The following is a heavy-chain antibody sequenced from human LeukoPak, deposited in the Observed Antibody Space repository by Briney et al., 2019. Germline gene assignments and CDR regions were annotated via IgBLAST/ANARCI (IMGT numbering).Heavy chain of an antibody. CDR2: ISSSSSYI. CDR3: ARARLDDLGYYYYMDV. J-gene: IGHJ6*03. CDR1: GFTFSSYS. V-gene: IGHV3-21*01. D-gene: IGHD3-16*01. Sequence: GGSLRLSCAASGFTFSSYSMNWVRQAPGKGLEWVSSISSSSSYIYYADSVKGRFTISRDNAKNSLYLQMNSLRAEDTAVYYCARARLDDLGYYYYMDVWGKGTTVTVSS.